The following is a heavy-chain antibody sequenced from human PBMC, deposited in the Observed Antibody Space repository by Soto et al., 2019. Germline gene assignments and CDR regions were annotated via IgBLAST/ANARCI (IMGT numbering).Heavy chain of an antibody. D-gene: IGHD2-15*01. V-gene: IGHV1-69*12. CDR3: ARAPIRLCSGDNGYSGLDS. Sequence: QVQLVQSGAEVKKPGSSLKVSCKSSGGTFSSYAISWVRQAPGQGLEWLGGIIPIFNKVNYAQKSQGRVTLTADDSTSTAYMELSSLRSDDTAVYYWARAPIRLCSGDNGYSGLDSWGQGTLVIVSS. CDR2: IIPIFNKV. J-gene: IGHJ4*02. CDR1: GGTFSSYA.